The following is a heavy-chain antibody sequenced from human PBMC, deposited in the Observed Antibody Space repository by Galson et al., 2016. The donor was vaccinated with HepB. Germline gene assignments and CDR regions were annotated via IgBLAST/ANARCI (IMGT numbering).Heavy chain of an antibody. CDR3: ATSIGGASKRY. D-gene: IGHD3-16*01. J-gene: IGHJ4*02. CDR2: RKNRANSYTT. CDR1: GFIFSDHY. V-gene: IGHV3-72*01. Sequence: SLRLSCAASGFIFSDHYMGWVRQAPGKGLEWVGRRKNRANSYTTEYAASVKGRFTIPRDHSKNSLYLQMNGMKAEDTAVYYCATSIGGASKRYWGQGTLVTVSS.